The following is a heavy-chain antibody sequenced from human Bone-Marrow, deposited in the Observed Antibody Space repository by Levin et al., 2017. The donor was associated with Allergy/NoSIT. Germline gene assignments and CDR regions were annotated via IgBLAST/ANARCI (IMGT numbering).Heavy chain of an antibody. Sequence: PSETLSLTCAVSGGFISSNNWWSWVRQPPGKGLEWIGEIFHSGNTNYNPSLKSRVTISIDNNNFSLKLDSVTAAATAVNFFARMWLSRARAFDLWGQGTMVTVSS. CDR2: IFHSGNT. CDR3: ARMWLSRARAFDL. J-gene: IGHJ3*01. CDR1: GGFISSNNW. D-gene: IGHD6-19*01. V-gene: IGHV4-4*02.